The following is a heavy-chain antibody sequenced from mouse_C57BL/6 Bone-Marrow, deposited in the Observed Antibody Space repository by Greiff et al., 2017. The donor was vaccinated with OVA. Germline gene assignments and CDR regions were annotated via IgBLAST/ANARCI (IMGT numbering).Heavy chain of an antibody. Sequence: VQLQQPGAELVRPGSSVKLSCKASGYTFTSYWMGWVKQRPGQGLEWIGNIYPSDSETHYNQKFKDKATLNVDKSSITAYMQLSSLTSEDSAVYSWVRGGYDYAYGGQGTGVTVSA. CDR3: VRGGYDYAY. CDR2: IYPSDSET. D-gene: IGHD2-2*01. CDR1: GYTFTSYW. J-gene: IGHJ3*01. V-gene: IGHV1-61*01.